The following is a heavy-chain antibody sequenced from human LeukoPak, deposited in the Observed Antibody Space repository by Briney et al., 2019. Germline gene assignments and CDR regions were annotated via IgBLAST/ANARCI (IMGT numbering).Heavy chain of an antibody. CDR3: ARGGLDNYYDSSGYILYNWFDP. CDR2: INPSSSST. J-gene: IGHJ5*02. D-gene: IGHD3-22*01. Sequence: ASVKVSCKASGYTFTSYYMHWGRQAPGQGLEWMGIINPSSSSTSYAQKFQGRVTLTRDTSPSTVYMELSSLRSEDTAVYYCARGGLDNYYDSSGYILYNWFDPWGQGTLVTVSS. CDR1: GYTFTSYY. V-gene: IGHV1-46*01.